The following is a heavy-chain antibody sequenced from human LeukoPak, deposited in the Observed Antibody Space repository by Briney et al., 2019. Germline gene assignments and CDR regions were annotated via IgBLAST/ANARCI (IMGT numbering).Heavy chain of an antibody. CDR3: ARDPHYYFDY. CDR2: ISSSSSYI. CDR1: GFTFSSYS. Sequence: GGSLRLSCAASGFTFSSYSMNWVRQAPGKGLEWVSSISSSSSYIYYADSVKGRFTISRDNAKNSLYLQMNSLRAEDTAVYHCARDPHYYFDYWGQGTLVTVSS. V-gene: IGHV3-21*01. J-gene: IGHJ4*02.